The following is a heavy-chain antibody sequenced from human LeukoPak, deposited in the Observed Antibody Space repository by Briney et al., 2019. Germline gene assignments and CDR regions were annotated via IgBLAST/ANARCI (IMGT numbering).Heavy chain of an antibody. CDR3: ARFHYYDSIDAFDI. CDR1: GGSISSGGYS. D-gene: IGHD3-22*01. V-gene: IGHV4-30-2*01. CDR2: IYHSGST. J-gene: IGHJ3*02. Sequence: PSQTLSLTCAVSGGSISSGGYSWSWIRQPPGKGLEWIGYIYHSGSTYYNPSLKSRVTISVDRSKNQFSLKLSSVTAADTAVYYRARFHYYDSIDAFDIWGQGTMVTVSS.